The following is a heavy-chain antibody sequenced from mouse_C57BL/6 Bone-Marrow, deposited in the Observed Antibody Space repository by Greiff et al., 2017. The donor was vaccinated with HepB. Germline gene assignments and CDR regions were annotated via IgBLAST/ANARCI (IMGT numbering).Heavy chain of an antibody. CDR2: ISAGGSYT. V-gene: IGHV5-4*03. D-gene: IGHD2-5*01. Sequence: EVKLMESGGGLVKPGGSLKLSCAASGFTFTSYAMSWVRQTPEKRLEWVATISAGGSYTYYPDNVKGRFTISRDNAKNNLYLQMSHLKSEDTAMYYCARTYYSNYRFAYWGQGTLVTVSA. CDR3: ARTYYSNYRFAY. CDR1: GFTFTSYA. J-gene: IGHJ3*01.